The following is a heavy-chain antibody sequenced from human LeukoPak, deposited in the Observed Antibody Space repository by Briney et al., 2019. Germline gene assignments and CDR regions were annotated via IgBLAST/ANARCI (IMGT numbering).Heavy chain of an antibody. CDR2: ISGGGGSS. V-gene: IGHV3-23*01. CDR3: AKGRGSSWFTSSYSMDV. CDR1: GFTFSISA. D-gene: IGHD6-13*01. Sequence: GGSLRLSCAASGFTFSISAMTWVRQPPGKGLEWVSPISGGGGSSYYADSVKGRFTISRDNSKNTLYLQMNSLRAEDTAVYYCAKGRGSSWFTSSYSMDVWGKGTTVTVSS. J-gene: IGHJ6*03.